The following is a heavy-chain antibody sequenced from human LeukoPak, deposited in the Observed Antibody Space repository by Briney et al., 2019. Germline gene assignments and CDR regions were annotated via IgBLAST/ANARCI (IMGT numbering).Heavy chain of an antibody. CDR2: MYSSGST. V-gene: IGHV4-39*07. D-gene: IGHD5-12*01. J-gene: IGHJ4*02. Sequence: SETLSLTRTVSGGSISSSSYYWAWIRQPPGKGLEWIGSMYSSGSTYYNPSLKSRVTISVDTSKNQFSLKLSSVTAADTAVYYCARSGSGYLRYYFDYWGQGTLVTISS. CDR3: ARSGSGYLRYYFDY. CDR1: GGSISSSSYY.